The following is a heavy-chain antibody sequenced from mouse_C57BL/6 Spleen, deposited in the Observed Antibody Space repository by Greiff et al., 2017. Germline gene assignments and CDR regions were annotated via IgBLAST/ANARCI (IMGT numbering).Heavy chain of an antibody. V-gene: IGHV1-53*01. CDR1: GYTFTSYW. CDR2: FNPSNGGT. Sequence: VQLQQPGTELVKPGASVKMSCKASGYTFTSYWMHWMKQRPGHGLEWIGNFNPSNGGTKYNEKFKSKATLTVDKSSSTASLQLSSLTSDDSAVYSCANSYDYGSSFGAWFAYWGQGTLVTVSS. CDR3: ANSYDYGSSFGAWFAY. D-gene: IGHD1-1*01. J-gene: IGHJ3*01.